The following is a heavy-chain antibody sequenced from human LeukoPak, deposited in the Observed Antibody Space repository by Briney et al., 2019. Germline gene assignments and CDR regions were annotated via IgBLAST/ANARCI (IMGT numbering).Heavy chain of an antibody. J-gene: IGHJ4*02. CDR1: GFTFRTYA. Sequence: HPGGSLRLSCAASGFTFRTYAMSWVRQAPGKGLEWVSGISDSGDGTYYADSVKGRFTISRDNSKNTLYLQMNSLRAEDTAVYYCAKGVIPAVDYWGQGTLVTVSS. CDR3: AKGVIPAVDY. V-gene: IGHV3-23*01. CDR2: ISDSGDGT. D-gene: IGHD2-2*01.